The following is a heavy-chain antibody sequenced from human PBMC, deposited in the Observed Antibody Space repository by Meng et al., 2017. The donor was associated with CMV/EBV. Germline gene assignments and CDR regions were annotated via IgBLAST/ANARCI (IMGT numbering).Heavy chain of an antibody. CDR2: INPNSGGT. Sequence: ASVKVSCKASGYTFTGYYMHWVRQAPGQGLEWMGWINPNSGGTNYAQKFQGRVTMTRDTSISTAYMELSRLRSDDTAVYYCAKEGAADGLTNYYYGMDVWGQGTTVTVSS. CDR1: GYTFTGYY. CDR3: AKEGAADGLTNYYYGMDV. D-gene: IGHD6-13*01. J-gene: IGHJ6*02. V-gene: IGHV1-2*02.